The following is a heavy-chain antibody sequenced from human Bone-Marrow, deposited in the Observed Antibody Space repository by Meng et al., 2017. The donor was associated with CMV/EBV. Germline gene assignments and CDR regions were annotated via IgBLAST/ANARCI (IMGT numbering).Heavy chain of an antibody. J-gene: IGHJ4*02. V-gene: IGHV4-39*01. Sequence: SETLSLTCTVSGGSISTTTYYWGWIRQPPGKELEWIGNIYYTGSTYYNPSLKSRVTISVDTSKNQFSLKLSFVTAADTAVYYCARRSTAGVAGFDSWGQGTLVTVSS. D-gene: IGHD6-19*01. CDR1: GGSISTTTYY. CDR3: ARRSTAGVAGFDS. CDR2: IYYTGST.